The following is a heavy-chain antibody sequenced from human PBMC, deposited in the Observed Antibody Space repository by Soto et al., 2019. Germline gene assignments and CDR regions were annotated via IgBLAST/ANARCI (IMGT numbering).Heavy chain of an antibody. J-gene: IGHJ6*02. CDR3: ARSDIVVVPAAIIYYYGMDV. CDR1: GYTFTSYG. D-gene: IGHD2-2*02. V-gene: IGHV1-2*02. Sequence: ASVKVSCKASGYTFTSYGISWVRQAPVQGLEWMGWINPNSGGTNYAQKFQGRVTMTRDTSISTAYMELSRLRSDDTAVYYCARSDIVVVPAAIIYYYGMDVWGQGTTVTVSS. CDR2: INPNSGGT.